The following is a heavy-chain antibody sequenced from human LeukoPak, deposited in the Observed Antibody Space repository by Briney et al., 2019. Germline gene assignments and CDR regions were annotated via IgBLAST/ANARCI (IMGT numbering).Heavy chain of an antibody. CDR1: GFTFSSYA. V-gene: IGHV3-23*01. CDR3: AKFSLISRSLFDY. CDR2: ISGSGGTT. J-gene: IGHJ4*02. D-gene: IGHD2-21*01. Sequence: GGSLRLSCAASGFTFSSYAMSWVRQAPGKGLEWVSVISGSGGTTYYADSVKGRFTISRDNSKNTLYLQMNSLRAEDTAVYYCAKFSLISRSLFDYWGEGTLVTVSS.